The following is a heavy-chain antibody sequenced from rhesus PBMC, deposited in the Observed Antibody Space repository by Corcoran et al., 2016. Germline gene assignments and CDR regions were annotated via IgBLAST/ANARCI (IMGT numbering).Heavy chain of an antibody. CDR3: ARDGYSWNNAFED. V-gene: IGHV4S10*01. CDR2: ISGSSTST. CDR1: GGSISDSYR. D-gene: IGHD1-20*01. Sequence: QVQLQESGPGVVKPSETLSLTCAVSGGSISDSYRWSWIRQPPGKGLVWIGYISGSSTSTNYNPSLKSLVTMSKDTSKNQFSLKLSSVTAADTAVYYCARDGYSWNNAFEDWGQGVLVTVSS. J-gene: IGHJ4*01.